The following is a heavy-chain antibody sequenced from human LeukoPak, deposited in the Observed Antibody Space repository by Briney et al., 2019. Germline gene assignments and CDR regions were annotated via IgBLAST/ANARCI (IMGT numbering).Heavy chain of an antibody. V-gene: IGHV1-2*02. CDR1: GYTFTGYY. Sequence: ASVKVSCKASGYTFTGYYMHWVRQAPGQGLEWMGWINPNSGGTNYAQKFQGRVTMTRDTSISTAYMELSRLRSDDTAVYYCARVQGYCSSTSCYPDTNFDYWGQGTLVTVSS. D-gene: IGHD2-2*01. CDR2: INPNSGGT. CDR3: ARVQGYCSSTSCYPDTNFDY. J-gene: IGHJ4*02.